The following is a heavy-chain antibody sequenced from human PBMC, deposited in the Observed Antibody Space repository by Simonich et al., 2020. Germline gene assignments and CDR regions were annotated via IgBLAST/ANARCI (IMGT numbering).Heavy chain of an antibody. D-gene: IGHD6-13*01. J-gene: IGHJ2*01. V-gene: IGHV1-2*02. CDR1: GYTFTGYY. CDR3: ARDSYSSWYFDL. Sequence: QVQLVQSGAEVKKPGASVKVSCKASGYTFTGYYMHWVRQAPGQGLEWMGWINPNSGGNNYAQKFQGRVTMTRETSISTAYMELSRLRSDDTAVYYCARDSYSSWYFDLWGRGTLVTVSS. CDR2: INPNSGGN.